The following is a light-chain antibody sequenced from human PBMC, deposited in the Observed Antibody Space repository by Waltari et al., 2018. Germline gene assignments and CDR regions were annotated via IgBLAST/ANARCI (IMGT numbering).Light chain of an antibody. CDR2: YDD. CDR3: AAWDDNLNAVV. CDR1: SPNIAHNV. Sequence: QSVLTQPPSVSEAPRQRVTIPCSGSSPNIAHNVVNWYQQVPGEAPKSRIYYDDMLPSGVSDRFSGSRSGTSASLAISGLQSEDEADYYCAAWDDNLNAVVFGGGTKVTVL. J-gene: IGLJ2*01. V-gene: IGLV1-36*01.